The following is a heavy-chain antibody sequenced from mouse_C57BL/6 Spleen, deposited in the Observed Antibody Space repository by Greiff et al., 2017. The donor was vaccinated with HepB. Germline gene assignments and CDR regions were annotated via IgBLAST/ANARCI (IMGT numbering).Heavy chain of an antibody. J-gene: IGHJ2*01. CDR2: ISSGSSTI. CDR1: GFTFSDYG. V-gene: IGHV5-17*01. CDR3: ARGETRGYFDD. Sequence: EVKLMESGGGLVKPGGSLKLSCAASGFTFSDYGMHWVRQAPEKGLEWVAYISSGSSTIYYADTVKGRFTISRDNAKNTLFLQMTSLRAEDTAMYYWARGETRGYFDDWGTGTTLTVAS.